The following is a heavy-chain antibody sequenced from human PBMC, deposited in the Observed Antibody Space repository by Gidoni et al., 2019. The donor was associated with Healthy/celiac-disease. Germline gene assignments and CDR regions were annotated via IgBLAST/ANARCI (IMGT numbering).Heavy chain of an antibody. V-gene: IGHV4-31*02. D-gene: IGHD6-13*01. CDR3: ARESWSRGGFDY. Sequence: GKGLEWIGYIYYSGSTYYNPSLKSRVTISVDTSKNQFSLKLSSVTAADTAVYYCARESWSRGGFDYWGQGTLVTVSS. J-gene: IGHJ4*02. CDR2: IYYSGST.